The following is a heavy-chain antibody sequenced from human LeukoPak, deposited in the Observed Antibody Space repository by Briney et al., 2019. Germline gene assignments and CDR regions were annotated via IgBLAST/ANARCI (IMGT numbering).Heavy chain of an antibody. CDR1: GFSLSSCG. CDR3: AKDPLQYGSGSYYLDY. Sequence: GGSLRLSCAASGFSLSSCGMHWVRQAPGKGLEWVAFMSFDGNNKYYADSVKGRFTISRDSSKNTLYLQMNSLRAEDTAVYYCAKDPLQYGSGSYYLDYWGQGTLVTVSS. V-gene: IGHV3-30*02. J-gene: IGHJ4*02. CDR2: MSFDGNNK. D-gene: IGHD3-10*01.